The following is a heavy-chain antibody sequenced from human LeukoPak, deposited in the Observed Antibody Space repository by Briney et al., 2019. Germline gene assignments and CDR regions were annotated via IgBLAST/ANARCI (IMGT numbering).Heavy chain of an antibody. CDR3: GRAFPPLRTSSAGDL. J-gene: IGHJ1*01. Sequence: GGSLRLSCSASGFSFSDYDMNWVRQAPGKGLEWVSAISGRSSHIYYGESVKGRFTISRDNAKNSLYLQMDSLGVEDRAVYYGGRAFPPLRTSSAGDLWGQGTLVIVSS. D-gene: IGHD3-16*01. CDR1: GFSFSDYD. CDR2: ISGRSSHI. V-gene: IGHV3-21*01.